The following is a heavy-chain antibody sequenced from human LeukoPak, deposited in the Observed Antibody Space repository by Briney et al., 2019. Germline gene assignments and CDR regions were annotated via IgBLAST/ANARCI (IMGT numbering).Heavy chain of an antibody. V-gene: IGHV4-31*03. CDR1: GGSISSGGYY. Sequence: TLSLTCTVSGGSISSGGYYWSWIRHHPGKGLEWIGYIYYSGSTYYNPSLKSRVTISVDTSKNQFSLKLSSVTAADTAVYYCATPLGDSSGTNAFDIWGQGTMVTVSS. CDR3: ATPLGDSSGTNAFDI. CDR2: IYYSGST. J-gene: IGHJ3*02. D-gene: IGHD3-22*01.